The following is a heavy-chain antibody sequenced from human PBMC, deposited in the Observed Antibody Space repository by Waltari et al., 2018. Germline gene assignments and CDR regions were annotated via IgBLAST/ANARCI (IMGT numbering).Heavy chain of an antibody. CDR1: GDSISSKYW. CDR2: IYHSGKT. Sequence: QVQLQESGPGLVKPSGTLSLTCAVSGDSISSKYWWSWVRQSPGKGLEWIGEIYHSGKTDYNPSLKGRGTISVDKSKNQFSLNLSSVTAADTAVYYCAADRGVGLYFDYWGQGTLVTVSS. CDR3: AADRGVGLYFDY. V-gene: IGHV4-4*02. D-gene: IGHD2-8*02. J-gene: IGHJ4*02.